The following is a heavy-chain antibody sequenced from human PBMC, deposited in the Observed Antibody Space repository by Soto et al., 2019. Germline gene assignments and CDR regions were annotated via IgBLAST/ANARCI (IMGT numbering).Heavy chain of an antibody. V-gene: IGHV3-23*01. J-gene: IGHJ4*02. Sequence: PRWSLRLSCAASGFTFGSYAMSWVRQAPGKGLEWVSAISGSGGSTYYADSVKGRFTISRDNSKNTLYLQMNSLRAEDTAVYSCAKEFSSGWYYFDYWGQGTLLTVSS. CDR2: ISGSGGST. CDR1: GFTFGSYA. CDR3: AKEFSSGWYYFDY. D-gene: IGHD6-19*01.